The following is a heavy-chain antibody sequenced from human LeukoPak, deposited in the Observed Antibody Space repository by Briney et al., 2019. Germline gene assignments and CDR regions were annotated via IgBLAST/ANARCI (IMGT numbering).Heavy chain of an antibody. Sequence: SETLSLTCTVSGDSMNNYYWSWIRQPPGKGLEWIGYIYYSGSTKYNPSLKSRVSISVDTSKNQLSLRLSSVTAADTAVYYCARGQKYSYGYRVTELGSGYFDYWGQGTLVTVSS. J-gene: IGHJ4*02. CDR1: GDSMNNYY. V-gene: IGHV4-59*01. CDR3: ARGQKYSYGYRVTELGSGYFDY. CDR2: IYYSGST. D-gene: IGHD5-18*01.